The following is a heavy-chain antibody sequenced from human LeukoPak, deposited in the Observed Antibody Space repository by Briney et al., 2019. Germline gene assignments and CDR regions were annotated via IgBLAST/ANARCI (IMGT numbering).Heavy chain of an antibody. Sequence: PGGSLRLSCAASGFTFSSYAMSWVRQAPGKGLEWVSAISGSGGSTYYADSVKGRFTISRDNSKNTLYLQMNSLRAVDTAVYYCAQGRYSSSGWFDPWGQGTLVTVSS. CDR2: ISGSGGST. D-gene: IGHD6-13*01. J-gene: IGHJ5*02. CDR1: GFTFSSYA. CDR3: AQGRYSSSGWFDP. V-gene: IGHV3-23*01.